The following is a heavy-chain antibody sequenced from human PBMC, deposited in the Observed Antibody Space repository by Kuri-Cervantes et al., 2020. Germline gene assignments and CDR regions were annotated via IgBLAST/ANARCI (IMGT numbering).Heavy chain of an antibody. CDR1: GGSINSYY. D-gene: IGHD2-2*01. CDR3: ARDWPHAYQLLIRYHPYYGMDV. Sequence: SETLSLTCTVSGGSINSYYWSWIRQPPGKGLEWIGYIYYGGSTNYNPSLKSRVTISVDTSKNQFSLKLSSVTAADTAVYYCARDWPHAYQLLIRYHPYYGMDVWGQGTTVTVSS. J-gene: IGHJ6*02. CDR2: IYYGGST. V-gene: IGHV4-59*01.